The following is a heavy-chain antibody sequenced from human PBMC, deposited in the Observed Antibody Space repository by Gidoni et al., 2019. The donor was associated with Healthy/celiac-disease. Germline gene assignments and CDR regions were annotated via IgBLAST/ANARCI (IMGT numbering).Heavy chain of an antibody. CDR2: IYYSGST. J-gene: IGHJ5*02. V-gene: IGHV4-59*08. CDR1: GGPISRYY. CDR3: ARPTVCSGGSCYGWFDP. Sequence: QVQLQESGPGLIKPSEPLSLTFTVSGGPISRYYWSWIRQPPGKGLEWIGYIYYSGSTNYNPSIKSRVTISVDTSKNQFSLKLSSVTAADTAVYYCARPTVCSGGSCYGWFDPWGQGTLVTVSS. D-gene: IGHD2-15*01.